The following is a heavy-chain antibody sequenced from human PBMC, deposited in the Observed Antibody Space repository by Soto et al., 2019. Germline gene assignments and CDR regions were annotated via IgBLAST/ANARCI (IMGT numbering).Heavy chain of an antibody. V-gene: IGHV4-39*01. CDR1: GGSISSSSYY. D-gene: IGHD6-19*01. CDR2: IYYSGST. Sequence: SETLSLTCTVSGGSISSSSYYWGWIRQPPGKGLEWIGSIYYSGSTYYNPSLKSRVTISVDTSKNQFSLKLSSVTAADTAVYYCARRIAVAGTPFDYWGQGTLVTVSS. CDR3: ARRIAVAGTPFDY. J-gene: IGHJ4*02.